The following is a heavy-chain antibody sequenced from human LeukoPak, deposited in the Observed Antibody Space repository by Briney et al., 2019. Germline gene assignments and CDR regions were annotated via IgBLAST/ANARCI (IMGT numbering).Heavy chain of an antibody. J-gene: IGHJ4*02. CDR1: GFTFSSYG. D-gene: IGHD2-2*02. Sequence: HPGGSLRLSCAASGFTFSSYGMSWVRQAPGKGLEWVSAISGSGGSTYYADSVKGRFTISRDNSKNTLYLQMNSLRAEDTAVYYCAKAEYQLLYPLFAYWGQGTLVTVSS. V-gene: IGHV3-23*01. CDR2: ISGSGGST. CDR3: AKAEYQLLYPLFAY.